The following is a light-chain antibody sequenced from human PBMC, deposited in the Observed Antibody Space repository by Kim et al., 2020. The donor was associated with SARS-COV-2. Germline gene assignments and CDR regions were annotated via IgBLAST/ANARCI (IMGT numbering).Light chain of an antibody. Sequence: DIQMIQSPSSLSASVGDRVTITCRASQNIDNFLNWFQQKPGKAPNLLIYAASSLQGGVPSRFSATGSGTDFTLTISSLQPEDFATFYCQQTFNTPPTFGPGTKVDIK. J-gene: IGKJ1*01. CDR1: QNIDNF. CDR3: QQTFNTPPT. V-gene: IGKV1-39*01. CDR2: AAS.